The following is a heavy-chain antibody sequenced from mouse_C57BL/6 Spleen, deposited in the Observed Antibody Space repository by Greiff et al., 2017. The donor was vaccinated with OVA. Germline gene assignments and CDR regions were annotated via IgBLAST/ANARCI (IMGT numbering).Heavy chain of an antibody. CDR2: ILPGSGST. D-gene: IGHD4-1*01. V-gene: IGHV1-9*01. J-gene: IGHJ3*01. CDR3: ARYWDKRFAY. Sequence: LVKPGASVKLSCKATGYTFTGYWIEWVKQRPGHGLEWIGEILPGSGSTNYNEKFKGKATFTADTSSNTAHMQLSSLTTEDSAIYYCARYWDKRFAYWGQGTLVTVSA. CDR1: GYTFTGYW.